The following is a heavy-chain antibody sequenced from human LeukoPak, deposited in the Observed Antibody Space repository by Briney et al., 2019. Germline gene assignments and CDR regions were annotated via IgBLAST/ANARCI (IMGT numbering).Heavy chain of an antibody. D-gene: IGHD2-2*01. V-gene: IGHV3-23*01. CDR2: ISGSGGST. Sequence: PGGSLRLSCAASGFTFSSYAMSWVRQAPGKGLEWVSAISGSGGSTYYADSVKGRFPISRDNSKNTLYLQMNSLRAEDTAVYYCAKYFLSTSSPRHWGQGTLVTVSS. CDR3: AKYFLSTSSPRH. J-gene: IGHJ1*01. CDR1: GFTFSSYA.